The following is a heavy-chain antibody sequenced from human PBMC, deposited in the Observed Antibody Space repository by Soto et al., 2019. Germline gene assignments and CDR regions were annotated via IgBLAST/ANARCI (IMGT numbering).Heavy chain of an antibody. D-gene: IGHD3-10*01. V-gene: IGHV1-46*01. Sequence: ASVKVSCKASGYTFTGYYMHWVRQAPGQGPEWMGVINPSSVTTTYAQKFQGRVTMTRDTSTSAVHMELSELTSEDTAVYYGAREAIIGYYGMDGRGQRTTVTVSS. CDR3: AREAIIGYYGMDG. J-gene: IGHJ6*02. CDR2: INPSSVTT. CDR1: GYTFTGYY.